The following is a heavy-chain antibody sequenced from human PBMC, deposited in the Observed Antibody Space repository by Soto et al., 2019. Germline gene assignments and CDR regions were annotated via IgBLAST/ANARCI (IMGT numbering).Heavy chain of an antibody. D-gene: IGHD2-21*01. CDR3: AQSMGKYNLWNGGYFVF. CDR2: IFWDDDK. CDR1: GFSLNTGGVG. Sequence: QITLMESGPTLVKPTQTLTLTCTFSGFSLNTGGVGVGWIRQPPGKALEWLAVIFWDDDKRYSPSLKSRLTILKHNHKNQVVFLMHNMDPVDTATYYCAQSMGKYNLWNGGYFVFGRQETLVALS. V-gene: IGHV2-5*02. J-gene: IGHJ4*02.